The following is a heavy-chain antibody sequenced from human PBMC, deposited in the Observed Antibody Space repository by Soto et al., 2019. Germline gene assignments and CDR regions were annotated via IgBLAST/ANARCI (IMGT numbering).Heavy chain of an antibody. CDR1: GGSFSGYY. J-gene: IGHJ5*02. CDR3: ARQSGRLHYDILTGYYRWFDP. CDR2: IYYSGST. D-gene: IGHD3-9*01. V-gene: IGHV4-39*01. Sequence: TSGTLSITCAVYGGSFSGYYWCGIRQPPGKGLEWSGSIYYSGSTYYNPSLKSRVTISVDTSKNQFSLKLSSVTAADTAVYYCARQSGRLHYDILTGYYRWFDPWGQGTLVTV.